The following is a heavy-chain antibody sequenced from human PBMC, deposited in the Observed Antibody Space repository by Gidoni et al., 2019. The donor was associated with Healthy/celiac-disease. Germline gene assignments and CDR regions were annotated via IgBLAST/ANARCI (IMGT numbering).Heavy chain of an antibody. J-gene: IGHJ6*02. D-gene: IGHD3-3*01. CDR3: ATGVAGLTRRTYGMDV. CDR2: FDPEDGET. V-gene: IGHV1-24*01. CDR1: GYTLTDLS. Sequence: QVQLVQSGAEVKKPGASVKVSCKVSGYTLTDLSMHWVRQAPGKGLEWMGGFDPEDGETIYAQKFQGRVTMTEDTSTDTAYMELSSLRSEDTAVYYCATGVAGLTRRTYGMDVWGQGTTVTVSS.